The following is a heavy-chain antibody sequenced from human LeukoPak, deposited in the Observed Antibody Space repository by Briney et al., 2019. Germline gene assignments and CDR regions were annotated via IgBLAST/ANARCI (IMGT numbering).Heavy chain of an antibody. CDR1: GYSISSGYY. CDR3: ARHLYIPAAHDAFDI. J-gene: IGHJ3*02. V-gene: IGHV4-38-2*01. D-gene: IGHD2-2*01. Sequence: KPSETLSLTCAVSGYSISSGYYWAWIRQPPGKGLEWIGSIYHSGSTYYNPSLKSRVTLSVDTSKNQFSLKLSSVTAADTAVYYCARHLYIPAAHDAFDIWGQGTMVTVSS. CDR2: IYHSGST.